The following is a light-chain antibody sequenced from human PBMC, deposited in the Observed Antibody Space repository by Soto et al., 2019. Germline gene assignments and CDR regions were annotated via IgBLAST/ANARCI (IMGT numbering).Light chain of an antibody. J-gene: IGKJ4*01. CDR1: QSVNSS. CDR2: GAS. CDR3: QQYNDWPPLT. V-gene: IGKV3-15*01. Sequence: EIVMTQSPGTLSVSPGERATLSCRASQSVNSSLAWYQQKPGQAPTLLIYGASTRATGIPARFSGSGSGTEFTLTISSLQSEDFAVYYCQQYNDWPPLTFGGGTKVEIK.